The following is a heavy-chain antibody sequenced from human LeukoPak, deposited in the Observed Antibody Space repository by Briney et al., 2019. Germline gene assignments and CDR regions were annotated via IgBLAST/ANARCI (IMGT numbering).Heavy chain of an antibody. CDR2: INHSGST. D-gene: IGHD4-11*01. Sequence: SETLSLTCALYGESFSGYYWSWIRQPPGKGLEWVGQINHSGSTNYNPSLKSRVTISVGTSKNQISLNLNSVTAADTAVYYCARHAHYSNYGATDYWGQGTLVIVSS. V-gene: IGHV4-34*01. CDR1: GESFSGYY. J-gene: IGHJ4*02. CDR3: ARHAHYSNYGATDY.